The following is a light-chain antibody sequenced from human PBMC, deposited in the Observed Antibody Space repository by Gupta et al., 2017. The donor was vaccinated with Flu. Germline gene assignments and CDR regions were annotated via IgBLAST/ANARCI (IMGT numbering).Light chain of an antibody. V-gene: IGLV2-14*01. J-gene: IGLJ3*02. CDR1: SSDVGGYSY. CDR2: EVT. CDR3: ASYTTTSTWL. Sequence: QSTLTQPASVSGSPGQSITISCTGTSSDVGGYSYVSWYQQHPGKAPKLMIYEVTDRPSGISNRFSGSKSGNTASLTISGLQAEDEADYLCASYTTTSTWLFGGGTKLTVL.